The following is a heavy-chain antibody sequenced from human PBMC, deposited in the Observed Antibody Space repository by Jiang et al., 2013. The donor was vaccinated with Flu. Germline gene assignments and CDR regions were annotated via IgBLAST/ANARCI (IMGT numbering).Heavy chain of an antibody. D-gene: IGHD3-16*01. J-gene: IGHJ5*02. Sequence: GAEVKKPGESLKISCQGSGYRFTNYWIGWVRQMPAKGLEWMGVIWPGDSETRYSPSFQGQVTFSADTSISTAYLQWSSLKASDTAMYYCARRGQVQEWFDPWGQGTLVTVSS. CDR2: IWPGDSET. CDR1: GYRFTNYW. CDR3: ARRGQVQEWFDP. V-gene: IGHV5-51*03.